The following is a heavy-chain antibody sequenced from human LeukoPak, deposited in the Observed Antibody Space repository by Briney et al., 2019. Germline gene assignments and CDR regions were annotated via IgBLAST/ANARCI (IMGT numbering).Heavy chain of an antibody. V-gene: IGHV4-4*07. CDR2: IYTSGST. CDR3: ARDPPDYYGSGSYDWFDP. J-gene: IGHJ5*02. Sequence: KSSETLSLTCTVSGGSISSYYWSWIRQPAGKGLEWIGRIYTSGSTNYNPSLKSRVTMSVDTSKNQFSLKLSSVTAADTAVYYCARDPPDYYGSGSYDWFDPWGQGTLVTVSS. D-gene: IGHD3-10*01. CDR1: GGSISSYY.